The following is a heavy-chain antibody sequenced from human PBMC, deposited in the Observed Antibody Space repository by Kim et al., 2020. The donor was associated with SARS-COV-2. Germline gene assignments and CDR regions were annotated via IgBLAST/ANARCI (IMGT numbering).Heavy chain of an antibody. CDR2: ISSGSSAI. J-gene: IGHJ4*02. Sequence: GGSLRLSCIASGFTFSSYSMNWVRQAPGKGLEWISYISSGSSAIYYADSVKGRFTISRDNAKNSLYLQMNNLRDEDTAVYYCARDRDWSFDYWGQGALVTVSS. CDR3: ARDRDWSFDY. CDR1: GFTFSSYS. V-gene: IGHV3-48*02. D-gene: IGHD2-21*02.